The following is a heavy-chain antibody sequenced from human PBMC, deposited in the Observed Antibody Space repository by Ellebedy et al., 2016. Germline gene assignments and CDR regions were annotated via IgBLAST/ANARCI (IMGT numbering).Heavy chain of an antibody. J-gene: IGHJ4*02. CDR3: ARGQGTNYYGDYGPYFDY. CDR2: ISSSGSTI. CDR1: GFTFSSYG. V-gene: IGHV3-48*01. Sequence: GESLKISXAASGFTFSSYGMHWVRQAPGKGLEWVSYISSSGSTIYYADSVKGRFTISRDNSKNTLYLQMNSLRAEDTAVYYCARGQGTNYYGDYGPYFDYWGQGTLVTVSS. D-gene: IGHD4-17*01.